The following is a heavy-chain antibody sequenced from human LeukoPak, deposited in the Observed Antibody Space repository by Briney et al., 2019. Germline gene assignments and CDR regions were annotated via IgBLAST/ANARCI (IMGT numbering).Heavy chain of an antibody. V-gene: IGHV3-53*01. CDR2: IYSGGGT. Sequence: RGSLRLSCAASGFTVSSNYMSWVRQAPGKGLEWVSVIYSGGGTYYADSVKGRFTISRDNSKNTLYLQMNSLRAEDTAMYYCARDLYSTGFFDYWGQGTLVTVSS. CDR3: ARDLYSTGFFDY. J-gene: IGHJ4*02. CDR1: GFTVSSNY. D-gene: IGHD2-15*01.